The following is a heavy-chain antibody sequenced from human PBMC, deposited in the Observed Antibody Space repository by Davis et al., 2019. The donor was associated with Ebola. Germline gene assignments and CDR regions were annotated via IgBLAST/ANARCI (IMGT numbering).Heavy chain of an antibody. CDR2: IDGPTTNT. D-gene: IGHD6-13*01. Sequence: GESLKISCAASGFPFSSYAMTWVRQAPGKGLEWVSTIDGPTTNTHYGDSVKGRFTISRDNSKNTLFLQMDSLRPEDTAMYYCSSWVSSHFDFWGRGTLVTVSS. J-gene: IGHJ4*02. CDR1: GFPFSSYA. CDR3: SSWVSSHFDF. V-gene: IGHV3-23*05.